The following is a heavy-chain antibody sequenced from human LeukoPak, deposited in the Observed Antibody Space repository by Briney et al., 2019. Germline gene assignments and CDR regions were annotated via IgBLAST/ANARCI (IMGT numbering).Heavy chain of an antibody. D-gene: IGHD3-9*01. CDR1: GFTFSSSA. J-gene: IGHJ4*02. CDR3: TRDPLRYLRVGHYDY. CDR2: IDYDSSHI. V-gene: IGHV3-21*01. Sequence: GGSLRLSCAASGFTFSSSAMNWVRQVPGKGLEWVSSIDYDSSHIYYAASVRGRFTISRDNARNSVYLQMDSLRVEDTAVYYCTRDPLRYLRVGHYDYWGQGTLVAVSS.